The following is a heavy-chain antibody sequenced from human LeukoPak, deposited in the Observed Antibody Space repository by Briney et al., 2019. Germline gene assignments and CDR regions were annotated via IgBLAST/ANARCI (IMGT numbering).Heavy chain of an antibody. Sequence: SETLSLTCTVSGGSISSGDYYWSWIRQPPGKGLEWIGYIYYSGSTYYNPSLKSRVTISVDTSKNQFSLKLSSVTAADTAVYYCARRKAGYSYGLNYYYYMDVWGKGTTVTVSS. CDR1: GGSISSGDYY. J-gene: IGHJ6*03. CDR2: IYYSGST. CDR3: ARRKAGYSYGLNYYYYMDV. V-gene: IGHV4-30-4*08. D-gene: IGHD5-18*01.